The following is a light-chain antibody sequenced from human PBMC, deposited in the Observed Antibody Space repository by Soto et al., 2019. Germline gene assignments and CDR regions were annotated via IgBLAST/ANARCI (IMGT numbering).Light chain of an antibody. CDR2: SND. Sequence: QSVLTQPPSASGTPGQRVIISCSGSSSNIGSNTVNWYQQLPGTAPKLLIYSNDQRPSGVPDRFSASKSGTAASLAISGLQSEVEADYYCAAWDDSLNGWVFDGGTKLTVL. CDR3: AAWDDSLNGWV. V-gene: IGLV1-44*01. CDR1: SSNIGSNT. J-gene: IGLJ3*02.